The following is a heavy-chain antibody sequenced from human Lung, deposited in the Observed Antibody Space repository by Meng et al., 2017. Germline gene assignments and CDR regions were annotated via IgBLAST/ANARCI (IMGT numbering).Heavy chain of an antibody. CDR3: ARGPTTMAHDFDY. J-gene: IGHJ4*02. V-gene: IGHV4-34*01. D-gene: IGHD4-11*01. Sequence: QGRLQQWGAGLLQPSETLSLPCVVPGGSFRDYYWSWIRQPPGKGLEWIGEINHSGSTNYNPSLESRATISVDTSQNNLSLKLSSVTAADSAVYYCARGPTTMAHDFDYWGQGTLVTVSS. CDR1: GGSFRDYY. CDR2: INHSGST.